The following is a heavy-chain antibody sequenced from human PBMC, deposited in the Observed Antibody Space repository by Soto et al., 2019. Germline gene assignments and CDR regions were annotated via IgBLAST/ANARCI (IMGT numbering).Heavy chain of an antibody. D-gene: IGHD3-16*02. Sequence: QLQLQESGPGLVKPSETLSLTCTVSGGSISSSSYYWGWIRQPPGKGLEWIGSIYYSGSTYYNPSLQSRVTISVDTSKNQFSLKLSSVAAADTAVYYCATGVMITFGGVIVYWGQGTLVTVSS. CDR1: GGSISSSSYY. J-gene: IGHJ4*02. CDR3: ATGVMITFGGVIVY. V-gene: IGHV4-39*01. CDR2: IYYSGST.